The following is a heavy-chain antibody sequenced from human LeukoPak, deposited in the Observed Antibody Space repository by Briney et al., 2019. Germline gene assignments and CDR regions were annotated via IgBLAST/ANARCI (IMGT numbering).Heavy chain of an antibody. CDR2: INWNGGST. V-gene: IGHV3-20*04. D-gene: IGHD1-1*01. CDR3: ARGGLIQRHAFDI. J-gene: IGHJ3*02. Sequence: GVSLRLSCAASGFTFDDYPMHWLRQAPGQGLEWVFGINWNGGSTGNADSVKGRFTISRDNAKNSLYLQMNSLRGEDTALYYCARGGLIQRHAFDIWGQGTMVTVSS. CDR1: GFTFDDYP.